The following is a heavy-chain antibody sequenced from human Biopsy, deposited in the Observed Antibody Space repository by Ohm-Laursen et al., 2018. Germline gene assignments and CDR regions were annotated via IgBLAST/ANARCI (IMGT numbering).Heavy chain of an antibody. J-gene: IGHJ4*02. CDR2: IYPNSGDT. CDR3: ARDLLEWSLPS. V-gene: IGHV1-2*02. Sequence: SVKVSCKASGDAFLGYYLHWVRQAPGQGLEWSGSIYPNSGDTDFAQKFQGRVSMTRDTSVSTAYLELSSLRSDDTAIYYCARDLLEWSLPSWGQGALVTVSS. CDR1: GDAFLGYY. D-gene: IGHD3-3*01.